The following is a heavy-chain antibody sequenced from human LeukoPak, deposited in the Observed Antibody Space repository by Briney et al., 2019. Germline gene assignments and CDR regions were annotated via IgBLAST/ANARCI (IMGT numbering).Heavy chain of an antibody. CDR1: GFAFSVYA. J-gene: IGHJ5*01. CDR2: INANSGTT. CDR3: AKPISGGLAVTADWFHP. V-gene: IGHV3-23*01. Sequence: GGSLRLSCTASGFAFSVYATSWLRQPPGKGLEWVSTINANSGTTSYAASVRGRFTISRDNSKNTLYLQLNTLRADDTATYYCAKPISGGLAVTADWFHPWGQGTLVVVSS. D-gene: IGHD6-19*01.